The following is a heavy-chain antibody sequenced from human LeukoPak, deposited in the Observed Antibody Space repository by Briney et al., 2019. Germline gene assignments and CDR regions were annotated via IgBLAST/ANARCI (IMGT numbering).Heavy chain of an antibody. J-gene: IGHJ4*02. CDR1: GFTFSNYA. CDR2: MSDDGSNK. V-gene: IGHV3-30-3*01. Sequence: GRSLRLSCAASGFTFSNYAMHWVRQAPGKGLEWVAVMSDDGSNKYYAHSVKGRFTISRDNSKNTLYLQMNSLREEDTAVYYCARVYDFWSGCDYWGQGTLVTVSS. CDR3: ARVYDFWSGCDY. D-gene: IGHD3-3*01.